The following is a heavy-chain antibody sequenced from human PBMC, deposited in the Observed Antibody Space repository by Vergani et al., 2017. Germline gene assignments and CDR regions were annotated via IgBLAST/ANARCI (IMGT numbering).Heavy chain of an antibody. CDR2: IWYDGSNK. CDR1: GFTFSSYG. D-gene: IGHD6-19*01. Sequence: QVQLVESGGGVVQPGRSLRLSCAASGFTFSSYGMHWVRQAPGKGLEWVAVIWYDGSNKYYADSVKGRFTISRDNSKNTLYLQMNSLRAEDTAVYYCARDAFDDVAGHYYYGMDVWGQGTTVTVSS. J-gene: IGHJ6*02. CDR3: ARDAFDDVAGHYYYGMDV. V-gene: IGHV3-33*01.